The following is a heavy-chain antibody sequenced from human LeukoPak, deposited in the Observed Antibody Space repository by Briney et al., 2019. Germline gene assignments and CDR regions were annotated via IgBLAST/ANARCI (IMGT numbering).Heavy chain of an antibody. CDR1: GYTFTSYG. J-gene: IGHJ4*02. Sequence: ASVKVSCKASGYTFTSYGISWVRQAPGQGLEWMGWISAYNGNTNYAQKLQGRVTMTRDTSTSTVYMELSSLRSEDTAVYYCARVQTFYDTSGIDYWGQGTLVTVSS. V-gene: IGHV1-18*01. D-gene: IGHD3-22*01. CDR3: ARVQTFYDTSGIDY. CDR2: ISAYNGNT.